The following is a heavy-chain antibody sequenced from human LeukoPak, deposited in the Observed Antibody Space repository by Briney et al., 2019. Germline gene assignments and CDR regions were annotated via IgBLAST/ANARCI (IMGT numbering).Heavy chain of an antibody. CDR1: GFTVNGKY. V-gene: IGHV3-66*02. J-gene: IGHJ4*02. CDR2: IYSTGST. Sequence: GGSLRLSCAASGFTVNGKYMSWLRQAPGKELEWVSVIYSTGSTYYADYVKGRFTVSRDTSSNTVYLQMNSLTAEDTAVYYCARHLRVYAFDYWGQGTLVTVSS. D-gene: IGHD2-8*01. CDR3: ARHLRVYAFDY.